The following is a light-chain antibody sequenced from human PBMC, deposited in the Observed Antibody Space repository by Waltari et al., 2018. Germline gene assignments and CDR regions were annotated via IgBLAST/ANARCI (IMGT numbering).Light chain of an antibody. CDR1: QPINSNF. CDR3: QQFHTTPWT. CDR2: ATS. V-gene: IGKV3-20*01. Sequence: DIVLTQSPGTLSLSPGDTATLPCRASQPINSNFLAWYQQKPGLAPRLLMYATSSRATDFPDRFSGSGSGTDFTLTISRLEAEDIAVYYCQQFHTTPWTFGQGTKVEV. J-gene: IGKJ1*01.